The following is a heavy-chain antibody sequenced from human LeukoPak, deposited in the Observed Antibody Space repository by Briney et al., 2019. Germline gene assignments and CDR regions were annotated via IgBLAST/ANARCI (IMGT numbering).Heavy chain of an antibody. V-gene: IGHV1-46*01. CDR3: ARRYYDSSGYYSFDY. CDR1: GYTFTSYY. Sequence: ASVKVSCKASGYTFTSYYMHWVRQAPGQGLEWMGIINPSGGSTSYTQKFQGRVTMTRDTSTSTVYMELSSLRSEDTAVYYCARRYYDSSGYYSFDYWGQGTLVTVSS. J-gene: IGHJ4*02. CDR2: INPSGGST. D-gene: IGHD3-22*01.